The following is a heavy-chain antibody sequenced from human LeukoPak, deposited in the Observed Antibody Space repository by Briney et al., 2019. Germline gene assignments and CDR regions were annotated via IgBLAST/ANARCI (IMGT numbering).Heavy chain of an antibody. V-gene: IGHV3-74*01. Sequence: TGGSLRLSCAASGFTFSSYWMHWVRQAPGKGLVWVSRINSDGSSTSYADSVKGRFTISRDNAKNTLYLQMNSLRAEDTAVYYCARDAEYSSSFYYYYYYMDVWGKGTTVTVSS. CDR2: INSDGSST. J-gene: IGHJ6*03. CDR1: GFTFSSYW. D-gene: IGHD6-6*01. CDR3: ARDAEYSSSFYYYYYYMDV.